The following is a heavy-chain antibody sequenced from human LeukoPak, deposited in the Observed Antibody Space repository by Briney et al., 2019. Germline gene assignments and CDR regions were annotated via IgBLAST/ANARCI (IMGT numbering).Heavy chain of an antibody. CDR3: ARILTTFDS. V-gene: IGHV4-39*01. Sequence: KPSETLSLTCTVSRGSISSSSYYWGGIRQPPGKRLEWIGSFYYIGGTYYNPSLEGRVTISADSSKNQFSLKLTSVTAADTALYYCARILTTFDSWGQGTLVTVSS. D-gene: IGHD4-11*01. J-gene: IGHJ4*02. CDR1: RGSISSSSYY. CDR2: FYYIGGT.